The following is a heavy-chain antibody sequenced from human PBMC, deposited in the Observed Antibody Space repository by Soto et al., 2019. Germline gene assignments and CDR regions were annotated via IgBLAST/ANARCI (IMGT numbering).Heavy chain of an antibody. CDR2: IYYSGST. CDR1: GGSISSGGYY. J-gene: IGHJ5*02. D-gene: IGHD3-22*01. CDR3: ARRRRYYDSSGYYHGWFDP. V-gene: IGHV4-31*03. Sequence: SETLSLTCTVSGGSISSGGYYWSWIRQHPGKGLEWIGYIYYSGSTYYNPSLKSRVTISVDTSKNQFSLKLSSVTAADTAVYHCARRRRYYDSSGYYHGWFDPWGQGTLVTVSS.